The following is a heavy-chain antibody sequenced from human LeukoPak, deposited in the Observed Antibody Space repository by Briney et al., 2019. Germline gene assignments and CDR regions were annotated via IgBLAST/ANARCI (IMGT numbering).Heavy chain of an antibody. CDR3: ARDGSYGYYYSYYMDV. CDR2: IYYSGST. D-gene: IGHD5-18*01. Sequence: SETLSLTCTVSGGSISSYYWSWIRQPPGKGLEWIGYIYYSGSTNYNPSLKSRVTISVDTSKNQFSLKLSSVTAADTAVYYCARDGSYGYYYSYYMDVWGKGTTVTVSS. CDR1: GGSISSYY. J-gene: IGHJ6*03. V-gene: IGHV4-59*12.